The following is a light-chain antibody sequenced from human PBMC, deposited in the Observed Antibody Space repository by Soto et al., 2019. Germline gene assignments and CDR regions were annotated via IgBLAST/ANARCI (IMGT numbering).Light chain of an antibody. CDR2: GAS. V-gene: IGKV3-20*01. Sequence: TKAPGTLTLSPGESATLSCRASQSVSSSYLAWYQQTPGQAPRLLIYGASSRATGIPDRFSGSGSGTDFTLTISRLEPEDFAVYYCQQAGSSPPITFGQGTRLEIK. CDR3: QQAGSSPPIT. CDR1: QSVSSSY. J-gene: IGKJ5*01.